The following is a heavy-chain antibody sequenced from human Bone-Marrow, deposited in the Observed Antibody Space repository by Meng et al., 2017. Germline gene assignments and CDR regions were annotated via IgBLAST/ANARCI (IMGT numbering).Heavy chain of an antibody. J-gene: IGHJ4*02. D-gene: IGHD7-27*01. CDR3: ARVAWGFDY. CDR2: INSDGSST. Sequence: EVLLGESGGGLIQPGGSLRLSLVATGITFNNYWMHWVRQAPGKGLVWVSRINSDGSSTSYADSVKGRFTISRDNAKNTLYLQMNSLTAEDTAIYYCARVAWGFDYWGQGTLVTVSS. CDR1: GITFNNYW. V-gene: IGHV3-74*01.